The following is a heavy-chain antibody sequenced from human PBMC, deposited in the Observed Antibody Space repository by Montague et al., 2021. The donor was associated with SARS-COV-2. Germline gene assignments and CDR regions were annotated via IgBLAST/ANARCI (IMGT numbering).Heavy chain of an antibody. CDR2: IFHSGSS. V-gene: IGHV4-4*02. CDR1: GGSISTSTW. Sequence: SETLSLTCRVSGGSISTSTWWTWVGQTPGKGLVWFGAIFHSGSSTYNPSPKSRVIISVDKSNNQFSLMLTSLIAADTAVYYCATLSRPRAEGTRYYFDLDVWGQGTTVAVSS. J-gene: IGHJ6*02. CDR3: ATLSRPRAEGTRYYFDLDV. D-gene: IGHD6-13*01.